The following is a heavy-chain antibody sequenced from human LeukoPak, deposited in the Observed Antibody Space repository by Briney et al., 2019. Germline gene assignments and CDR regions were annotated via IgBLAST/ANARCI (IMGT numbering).Heavy chain of an antibody. J-gene: IGHJ4*02. Sequence: SETLSLTCAVYGGSFSGYYWSWIRQPPGKGLEWIGEINHSGSTNYNPSLKSRVTISVDTSKNQFSLKLSSVTAADTAVYYCARDTGIAARRTSTDYWGQGTLVAVSS. D-gene: IGHD6-6*01. CDR1: GGSFSGYY. V-gene: IGHV4-34*01. CDR3: ARDTGIAARRTSTDY. CDR2: INHSGST.